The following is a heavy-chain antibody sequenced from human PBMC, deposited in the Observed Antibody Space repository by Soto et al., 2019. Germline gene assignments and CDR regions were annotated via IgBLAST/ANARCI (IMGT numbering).Heavy chain of an antibody. Sequence: PSETLSLTCTVSGGSISSYYWSWIRQPPGKGLEWIGYIYYSGSTNYNPSLKSRVTISVDTSKNQFSLKLSSVTAADTAVYYCARDSPRGYCSGGSCYSRMFDIWGQGTMVTVS. D-gene: IGHD2-15*01. CDR3: ARDSPRGYCSGGSCYSRMFDI. V-gene: IGHV4-59*12. CDR2: IYYSGST. J-gene: IGHJ3*02. CDR1: GGSISSYY.